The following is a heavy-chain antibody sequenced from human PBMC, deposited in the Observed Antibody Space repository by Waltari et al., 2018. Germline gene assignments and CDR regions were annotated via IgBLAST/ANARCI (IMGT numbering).Heavy chain of an antibody. CDR1: GYTVSSSR. Sequence: EVQLVECGGGLVQPGGYLRSSCAASGYTVSSSRLTWGRQAPGKGLEWVSYISSSSSTIYYADSVKGRFTISRDNAKNSLYLQMNSLRAEDTAVYYCARDEYTGWGQGTLVTVSS. J-gene: IGHJ4*02. D-gene: IGHD2-2*02. CDR2: ISSSSSTI. CDR3: ARDEYTG. V-gene: IGHV3-48*01.